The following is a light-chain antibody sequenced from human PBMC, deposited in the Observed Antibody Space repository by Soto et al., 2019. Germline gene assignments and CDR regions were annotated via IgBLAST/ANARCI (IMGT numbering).Light chain of an antibody. CDR1: SGNFGNYNY. CDR2: DVS. V-gene: IGLV2-14*01. J-gene: IGLJ2*01. Sequence: QSVLTQPASVSGSPGQSITISCTGTSGNFGNYNYVSWYQQHPGKAPKLIIYDVSDRPSGVSIRFSGSKSGNTASLTISGLQDEEEADYYCSSYISSSIRIFGGGTKVTVL. CDR3: SSYISSSIRI.